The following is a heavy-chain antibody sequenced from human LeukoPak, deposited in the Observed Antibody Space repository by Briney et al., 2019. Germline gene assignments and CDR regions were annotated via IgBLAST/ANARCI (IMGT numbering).Heavy chain of an antibody. Sequence: PSETLSLTCTVSGASISGYYWSWIRQPPGKGLEWIGYFYYSGTTKCNPSLESRVTISVDTSRNQFSLTLNSVTAADTAVYYCARRGAGGGIPLDYWGQGTLVTVSS. CDR2: FYYSGTT. D-gene: IGHD1-26*01. CDR1: GASISGYY. J-gene: IGHJ4*02. CDR3: ARRGAGGGIPLDY. V-gene: IGHV4-59*08.